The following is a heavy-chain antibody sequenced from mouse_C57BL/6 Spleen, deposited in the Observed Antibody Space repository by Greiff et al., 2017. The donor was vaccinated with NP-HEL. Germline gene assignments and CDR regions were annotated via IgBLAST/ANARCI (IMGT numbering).Heavy chain of an antibody. D-gene: IGHD2-4*01. CDR3: ARRFYDYDGAMDY. V-gene: IGHV1-80*01. J-gene: IGHJ4*01. Sequence: VQLRQSGAELVKPGASVKISCKASGYAFSSYWMNWVKQRPGKGLEWIGQIYPGDGDTNYNGKFKGKATLTADKSSSTAYMQLSSLTSEDSAVYFCARRFYDYDGAMDYWGQGTSVTVSS. CDR1: GYAFSSYW. CDR2: IYPGDGDT.